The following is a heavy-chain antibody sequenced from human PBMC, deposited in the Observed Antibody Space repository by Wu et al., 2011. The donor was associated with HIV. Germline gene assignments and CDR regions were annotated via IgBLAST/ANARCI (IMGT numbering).Heavy chain of an antibody. Sequence: QVQLVQSGTEVKKPGASVKVSCKASGYSFTSYGISWVRQAPGQGLEWMGWISAYNGDTNSAHNLHDRVTMTTDTSTSTAYLELTSLRSDDTAVYFCARETGFSHFDLWGQGTLVTVSS. V-gene: IGHV1-18*01. J-gene: IGHJ4*02. D-gene: IGHD7-27*01. CDR3: ARETGFSHFDL. CDR2: ISAYNGDT. CDR1: GYSFTSYG.